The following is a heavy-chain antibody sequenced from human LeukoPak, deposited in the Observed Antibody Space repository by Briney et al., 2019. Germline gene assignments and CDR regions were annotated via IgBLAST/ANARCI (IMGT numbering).Heavy chain of an antibody. CDR1: GFSFGSYG. J-gene: IGHJ5*02. V-gene: IGHV3-23*01. D-gene: IGHD3-22*01. CDR3: AKGDRSASIDP. CDR2: ISGNGGTT. Sequence: PGGSLRLSCAASGFSFGSYGLSWVRQAPGKGLQWVSYISGNGGTTYYADSVKGRFTISRDNSKNTLYLQMNSLRAEDTAVYYCAKGDRSASIDPWGQGTLVTVSS.